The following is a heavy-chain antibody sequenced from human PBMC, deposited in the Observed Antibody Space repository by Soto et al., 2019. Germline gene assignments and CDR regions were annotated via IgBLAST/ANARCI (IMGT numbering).Heavy chain of an antibody. V-gene: IGHV1-69*02. J-gene: IGHJ4*02. CDR1: GGTFSSYT. D-gene: IGHD5-12*01. Sequence: QVQLVQSGAEVKKPGSSVKVSCKASGGTFSSYTISWVRQAPGQGLEWMGRIIPLLGIANYAQKFQGRVTITADQSASTPYLELSSLGSEDRAIYYCARARDLAPTDYWGQGTLVTVSS. CDR2: IIPLLGIA. CDR3: ARARDLAPTDY.